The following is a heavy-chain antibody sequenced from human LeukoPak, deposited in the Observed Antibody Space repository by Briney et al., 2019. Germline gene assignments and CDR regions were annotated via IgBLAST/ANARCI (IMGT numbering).Heavy chain of an antibody. CDR1: GYIFSNYW. J-gene: IGHJ3*02. V-gene: IGHV5-51*01. D-gene: IGHD3-10*01. CDR3: ATTFGSGSYDALDM. Sequence: GESLKISCKGSGYIFSNYWIGWVRQMPGKGLDWMGIIYPGDSDTRYSPSFQGQVTISADKSMSTAHLQWNSLKASDTAMYYCATTFGSGSYDALDMWGLGTMVTVSS. CDR2: IYPGDSDT.